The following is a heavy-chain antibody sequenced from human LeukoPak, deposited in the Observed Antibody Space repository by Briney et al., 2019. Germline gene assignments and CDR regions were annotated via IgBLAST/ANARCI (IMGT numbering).Heavy chain of an antibody. CDR2: VILAFDTT. J-gene: IGHJ4*02. CDR3: ARDRLRYYYDSSGYPTLDY. D-gene: IGHD3-22*01. Sequence: ASVKVSCKASGGSFSIYAITWVRQAPGRGLEWMGGVILAFDTTSTYAQKFKGRVTISADKSTSTVYMDVSSLTSEDTAVYYCARDRLRYYYDSSGYPTLDYWGQGTLVTVSS. V-gene: IGHV1-69*06. CDR1: GGSFSIYA.